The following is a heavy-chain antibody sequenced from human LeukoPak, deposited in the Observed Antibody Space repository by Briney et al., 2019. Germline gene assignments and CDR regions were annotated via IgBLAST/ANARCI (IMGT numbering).Heavy chain of an antibody. Sequence: GASVKGSCKASGYAFTSYYMHWVRQAPGQGLGWMGIINPSGGSTSYAQKFQGRVTMTRDTSTSTVYMELSSLRSEDTAVYYCARSDSSLAFDYWGQGTLVTVSS. J-gene: IGHJ4*02. V-gene: IGHV1-46*01. CDR1: GYAFTSYY. CDR3: ARSDSSLAFDY. D-gene: IGHD2-15*01. CDR2: INPSGGST.